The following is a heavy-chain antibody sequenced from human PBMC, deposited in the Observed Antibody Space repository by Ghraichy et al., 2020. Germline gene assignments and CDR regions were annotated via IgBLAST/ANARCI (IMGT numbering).Heavy chain of an antibody. CDR3: AKRILQQLVGRTPEVYYYYGMDV. CDR2: ISGSGGST. V-gene: IGHV3-23*01. J-gene: IGHJ6*02. CDR1: GFTFSSYA. D-gene: IGHD6-13*01. Sequence: GGSLRLSCAASGFTFSSYAMSWVRQAPGKGLEWVSAISGSGGSTYYADSVKGRFTISRDNSKNTLYLQMNSLRAEDTAVYYCAKRILQQLVGRTPEVYYYYGMDVWGQGTTVTVSS.